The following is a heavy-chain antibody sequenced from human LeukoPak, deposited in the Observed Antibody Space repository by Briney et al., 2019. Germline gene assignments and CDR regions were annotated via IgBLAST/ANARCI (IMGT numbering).Heavy chain of an antibody. CDR3: ARGGLEPVDY. CDR1: GFTFSNYW. CDR2: INTDGRTT. J-gene: IGHJ4*02. V-gene: IGHV3-74*01. D-gene: IGHD5-24*01. Sequence: GGSLRLSCAVSGFTFSNYWMHWVCQAPGMGLVWVSRINTDGRTTSYADSVKGRFTISRDNAKNILYLEVNSLRTDDTAVYYCARGGLEPVDYWGQGTLVTVSS.